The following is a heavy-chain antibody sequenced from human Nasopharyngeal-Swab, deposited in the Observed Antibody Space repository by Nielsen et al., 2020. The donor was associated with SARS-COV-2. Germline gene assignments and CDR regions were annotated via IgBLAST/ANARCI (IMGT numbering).Heavy chain of an antibody. V-gene: IGHV4-34*01. D-gene: IGHD3-10*01. J-gene: IGHJ4*02. CDR3: TVRGVSDY. CDR2: INHSGST. Sequence: SETLSLMCAVYGGFLSGYYWSGIRQPPGKGLEWIGEINHSGSTNYNPSLKSRVTISVDTSKNQFSLKLSSVTAADTAVYYCTVRGVSDYWGQGTLVTVSS. CDR1: GGFLSGYY.